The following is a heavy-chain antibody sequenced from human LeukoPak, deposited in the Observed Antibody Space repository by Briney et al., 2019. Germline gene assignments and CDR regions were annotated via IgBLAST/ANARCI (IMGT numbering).Heavy chain of an antibody. Sequence: SGPTLVNPTQTLTLTCTFSGFSLSTSGVGVGWFRQPPGEALEWLALIYWDDNKSYSPSLKSRLTITKDTSRNQVVLTMTNMDPVDTATYYCAHDGSYFVGFDYWGQGTLVTVSS. CDR3: AHDGSYFVGFDY. CDR1: GFSLSTSGVG. V-gene: IGHV2-5*02. D-gene: IGHD1-26*01. CDR2: IYWDDNK. J-gene: IGHJ4*02.